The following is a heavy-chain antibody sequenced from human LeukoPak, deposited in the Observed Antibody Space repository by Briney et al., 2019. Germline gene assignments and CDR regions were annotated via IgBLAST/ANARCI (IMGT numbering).Heavy chain of an antibody. CDR1: GGTFSSYA. V-gene: IGHV1-69*13. J-gene: IGHJ4*02. CDR3: ARESTDYYDSSGYYYGPVY. Sequence: ASVKVSCKASGGTFSSYAISWVRQAPGQGLEWMEGIIPIFGTANYAQNFQGRVTITADESTSTAYMELSNLRSEDTAVYYCARESTDYYDSSGYYYGPVYWGQGTLVTVSS. D-gene: IGHD3-22*01. CDR2: IIPIFGTA.